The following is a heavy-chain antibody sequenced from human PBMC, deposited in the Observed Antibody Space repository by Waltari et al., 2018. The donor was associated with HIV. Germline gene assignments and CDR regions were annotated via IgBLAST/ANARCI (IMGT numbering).Heavy chain of an antibody. Sequence: QVQLVQAGAEVKKPGASVKVSCKASGYTFTGYYWHWVRQAPGQGLEWMGWINPKSDGTNYAQKFQGRVTMTRDTSTSTAYMELSRLRSDDTALYYCARDRIAVTGSYYYGMDVWGQGTTVTVSS. CDR1: GYTFTGYY. CDR3: ARDRIAVTGSYYYGMDV. D-gene: IGHD6-19*01. V-gene: IGHV1-2*02. J-gene: IGHJ6*02. CDR2: INPKSDGT.